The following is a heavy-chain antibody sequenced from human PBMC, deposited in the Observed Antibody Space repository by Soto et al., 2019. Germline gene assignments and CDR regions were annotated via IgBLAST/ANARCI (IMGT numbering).Heavy chain of an antibody. CDR2: VKSKADGGSG. CDR3: TTDSRTTLPEIRFDY. Sequence: GVPLRLSYAASGFPFNNAWINWVRQVPGKGLEWVGRVKSKADGGSGDYAAPVKGRFVVSRDDSKDIVYLQMNSLKIEDTGVYYCTTDSRTTLPEIRFDYWGHRTQVIVSS. D-gene: IGHD1-26*01. J-gene: IGHJ4*01. V-gene: IGHV3-15*07. CDR1: GFPFNNAW.